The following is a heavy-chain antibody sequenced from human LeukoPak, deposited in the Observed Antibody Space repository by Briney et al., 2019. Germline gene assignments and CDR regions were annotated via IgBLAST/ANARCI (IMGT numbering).Heavy chain of an antibody. CDR1: GGSLSSYY. CDR2: INHSGST. V-gene: IGHV4-34*01. Sequence: SETLSLTCAVYGGSLSSYYCGSVRQPPGKWLEWNGEINHSGSTNNNPSLKSRVTISVDTSKNQFSLKLSSVTAADTAVYYCARGGYGDDGDACDIWGQGTMVTVSS. D-gene: IGHD4-17*01. J-gene: IGHJ3*02. CDR3: ARGGYGDDGDACDI.